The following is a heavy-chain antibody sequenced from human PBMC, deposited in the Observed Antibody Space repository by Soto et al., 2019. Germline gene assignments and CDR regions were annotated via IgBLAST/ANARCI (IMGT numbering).Heavy chain of an antibody. J-gene: IGHJ6*02. CDR2: IMPIFRTP. CDR1: VGTFSNSA. Sequence: QVQLEQSGAEVKKPGSSVKVSCKASVGTFSNSAISWVRQAPGQGLEWMGGIMPIFRTPDYAQKFQGRVTVTADESTSTAYMELSGLRSDDTAVYYCARDKDRQQLGGNYYYILDVWGQGTTVTVSS. D-gene: IGHD3-3*02. V-gene: IGHV1-69*12. CDR3: ARDKDRQQLGGNYYYILDV.